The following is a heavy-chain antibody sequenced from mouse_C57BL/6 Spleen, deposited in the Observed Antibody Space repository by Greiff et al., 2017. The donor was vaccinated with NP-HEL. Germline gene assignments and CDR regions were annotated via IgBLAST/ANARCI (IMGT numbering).Heavy chain of an antibody. CDR2: IYPGDGDT. CDR3: AGFNYDYDGAWFAY. CDR1: GYAFSSYW. V-gene: IGHV1-80*01. Sequence: QVQLQQSGAELVKPGASVKISCKASGYAFSSYWMNWVKQRPGKGLEWIGQIYPGDGDTNYNGKFKGKATLTADKSSSTAYMQLSSLTSEDSAVYFCAGFNYDYDGAWFAYWGQGTLVTVSA. J-gene: IGHJ3*01. D-gene: IGHD2-4*01.